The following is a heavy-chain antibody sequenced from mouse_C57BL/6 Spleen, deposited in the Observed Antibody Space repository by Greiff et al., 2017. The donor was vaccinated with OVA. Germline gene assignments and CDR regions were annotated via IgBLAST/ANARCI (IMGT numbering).Heavy chain of an antibody. Sequence: EVQLVESGPGLVKPSQSLSLTCSVTGYSITSGYYWNWIRQFPGNKLEWMGYISYDGSNNYNPSLKNRISITRDTSKNQFFLKLNSVTTEDTATYYCAREGERDWYFDVWGTGTTVTVSS. CDR2: ISYDGSN. CDR1: GYSITSGYY. V-gene: IGHV3-6*01. CDR3: AREGERDWYFDV. J-gene: IGHJ1*03.